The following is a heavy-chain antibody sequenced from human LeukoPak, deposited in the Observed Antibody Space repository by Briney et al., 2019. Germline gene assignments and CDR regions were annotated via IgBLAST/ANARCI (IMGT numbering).Heavy chain of an antibody. D-gene: IGHD2-2*01. CDR1: GYTLTELS. CDR2: FDPEDGET. V-gene: IGHV1-24*01. J-gene: IGHJ5*02. Sequence: ASVKVSCKVSGYTLTELSMHWVRQAPGNGLEWMGGFDPEDGETIYAQKFQGRVTMTEDTSTDTAYMELSSLRSEDTAVYYCATLSPYCSSTSCYPPSWFDPWGQGTLVTVSS. CDR3: ATLSPYCSSTSCYPPSWFDP.